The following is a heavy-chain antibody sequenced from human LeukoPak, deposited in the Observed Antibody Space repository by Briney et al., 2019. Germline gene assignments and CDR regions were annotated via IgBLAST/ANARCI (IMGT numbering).Heavy chain of an antibody. Sequence: GGSLRLSCAASGFTFSSYAMSWVRQAPGKGLEWVSAISGSGGSTYYADSVKGRFTISRDNSKNTLYLQMNSLRAEDTAVYYCAKDQSLQYSSSWYGGLNYDSSGPFDYWGQGTLVTVSS. V-gene: IGHV3-23*01. CDR1: GFTFSSYA. CDR3: AKDQSLQYSSSWYGGLNYDSSGPFDY. CDR2: ISGSGGST. D-gene: IGHD6-13*01. J-gene: IGHJ4*02.